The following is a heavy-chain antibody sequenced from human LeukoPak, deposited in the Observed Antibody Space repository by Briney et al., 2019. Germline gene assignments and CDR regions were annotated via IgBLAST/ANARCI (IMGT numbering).Heavy chain of an antibody. CDR3: ARAGWFGESRDAFDI. Sequence: ASMKVSCKASGYSFTGYYMHWVRQAPGQGLEWMGWINPNSGGTNYAQKFQGRVTMTRDTSISTAYMELSRLRSDDTAVYYCARAGWFGESRDAFDIWGQGTMVTVSS. D-gene: IGHD3-10*01. V-gene: IGHV1-2*02. CDR1: GYSFTGYY. J-gene: IGHJ3*02. CDR2: INPNSGGT.